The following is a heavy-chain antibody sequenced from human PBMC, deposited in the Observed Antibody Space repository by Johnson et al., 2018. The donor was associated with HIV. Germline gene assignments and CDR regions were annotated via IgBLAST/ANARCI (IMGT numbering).Heavy chain of an antibody. CDR3: ARGRILEWLSGDGFDI. D-gene: IGHD3-3*01. CDR1: GFTFTDHY. J-gene: IGHJ3*02. V-gene: IGHV3-15*01. Sequence: VQLVESGGGLVQPGGSLRLSCAASGFTFTDHYMDWVRQAPGKGLEWAGRIKRKTDGGTTDYAAPVKGRFTISRDDSKNTLSLQMTSLKTEDTAVYYCARGRILEWLSGDGFDIWGQGTMVSVAS. CDR2: IKRKTDGGTT.